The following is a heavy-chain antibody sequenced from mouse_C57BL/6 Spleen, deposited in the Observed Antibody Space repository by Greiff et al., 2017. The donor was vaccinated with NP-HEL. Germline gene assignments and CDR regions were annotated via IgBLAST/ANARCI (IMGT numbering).Heavy chain of an antibody. D-gene: IGHD2-3*01. V-gene: IGHV1-82*01. CDR2: IYPGDGDT. CDR3: AIDGYSYYFDY. CDR1: GYAFSSSW. Sequence: VQLVESGPELVKPGASVKISCKASGYAFSSSWMNWVKQRPGKGLEWIGRIYPGDGDTNYNGKFKGKATLTADKSSSTAYMQLSSLTSEDSAVYFCAIDGYSYYFDYWGQGTTLTVSS. J-gene: IGHJ2*01.